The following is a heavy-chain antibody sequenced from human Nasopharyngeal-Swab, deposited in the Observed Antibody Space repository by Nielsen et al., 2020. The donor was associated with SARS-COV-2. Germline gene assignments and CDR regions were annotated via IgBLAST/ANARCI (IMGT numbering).Heavy chain of an antibody. CDR3: AKHGLLWFGELSRRFDP. J-gene: IGHJ5*02. D-gene: IGHD3-10*01. V-gene: IGHV3-23*01. CDR1: GFTFSSYA. CDR2: ISGSGDTT. Sequence: GGSLRLSCAASGFTFSSYAMSWVRQAPGKGLEWVSIISGSGDTTYYADSVKDRFTISRDNSKNTLYMQTNSLRVEDTAVYYCAKHGLLWFGELSRRFDPWGQGTLVTVSS.